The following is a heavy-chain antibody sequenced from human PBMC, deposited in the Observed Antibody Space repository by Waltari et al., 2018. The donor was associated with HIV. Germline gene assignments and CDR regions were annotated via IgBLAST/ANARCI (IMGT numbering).Heavy chain of an antibody. V-gene: IGHV4-39*01. D-gene: IGHD5-12*01. J-gene: IGHJ3*01. CDR1: GDSVTHWHYY. CDR3: VRHLDPSFFGYDAFDR. Sequence: QLQLRASGPGLVRPSETLSLTCIVSGDSVTHWHYYWGWIRQAPGKALEWVGSVYYNGRTYYNPSLKTRLTVAIDTSKNQFSLDLTSVTAADTAVYFCVRHLDPSFFGYDAFDRWGQGTKVTVSS. CDR2: VYYNGRT.